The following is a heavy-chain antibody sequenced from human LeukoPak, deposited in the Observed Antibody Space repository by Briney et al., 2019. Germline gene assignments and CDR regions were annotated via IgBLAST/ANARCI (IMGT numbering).Heavy chain of an antibody. J-gene: IGHJ4*02. V-gene: IGHV4-61*02. CDR3: AREAVAGTSDY. CDR2: IYTSGST. D-gene: IGHD6-19*01. CDR1: GGSISSGSYY. Sequence: PSETLSLTCTVSGGSISSGSYYWSWIRQPAGKGLEWIGRIYTSGSTNYNPSLKSRVTMSVDTSKNQFSLKLSSVTAADTAVYYCAREAVAGTSDYWGQGTLVTVSS.